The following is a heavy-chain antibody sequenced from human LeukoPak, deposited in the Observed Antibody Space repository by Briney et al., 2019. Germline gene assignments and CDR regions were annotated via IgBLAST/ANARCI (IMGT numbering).Heavy chain of an antibody. CDR3: AGTFPVPSGDWFPGGDI. CDR1: GFTFSSYS. V-gene: IGHV3-21*01. J-gene: IGHJ3*02. CDR2: ISSSSSYI. Sequence: GGSLRLSCAASGFTFSSYSMNWVRQAPGKGLEWVSSISSSSSYIYYADSVKGRFTISRDNAKNSLYLQMDSLRAEDTAVYYCAGTFPVPSGDWFPGGDIWGQGTMVTVSS. D-gene: IGHD3-9*01.